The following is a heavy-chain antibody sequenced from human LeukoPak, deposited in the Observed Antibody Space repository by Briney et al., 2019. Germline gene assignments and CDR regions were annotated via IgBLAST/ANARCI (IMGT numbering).Heavy chain of an antibody. Sequence: PGGSLRLSCAASGFTFSSYWVTWVRQAPGKGLEWVANIKQDGSEKYYVDSVKGRFTISRDNAKNSLSLQMNSLRAEDTAVYYCARRDHGDYGEEYWGQGTLVTVSS. CDR2: IKQDGSEK. V-gene: IGHV3-7*01. J-gene: IGHJ4*02. CDR1: GFTFSSYW. D-gene: IGHD4-17*01. CDR3: ARRDHGDYGEEY.